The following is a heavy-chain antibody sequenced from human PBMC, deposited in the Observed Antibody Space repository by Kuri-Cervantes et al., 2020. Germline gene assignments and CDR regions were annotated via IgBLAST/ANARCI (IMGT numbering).Heavy chain of an antibody. Sequence: GESLKISCAASGFTFSSYGMHWVRQAPGKGLEWAAVIWYDGSNKYYADSVKGRFTISRDNSKNTLYLQMNSLRAEDTAVYYCARPNVGIYYDSSGYYGFDYWGQGTLVTVSS. CDR2: IWYDGSNK. V-gene: IGHV3-33*01. CDR1: GFTFSSYG. CDR3: ARPNVGIYYDSSGYYGFDY. D-gene: IGHD3-22*01. J-gene: IGHJ4*02.